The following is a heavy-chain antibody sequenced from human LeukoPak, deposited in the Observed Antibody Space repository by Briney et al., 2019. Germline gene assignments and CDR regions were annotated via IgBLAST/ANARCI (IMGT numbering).Heavy chain of an antibody. CDR3: ARTFCDSTSCYRDFQN. J-gene: IGHJ1*01. Sequence: SETLSLTCNVSGDYITRSRYSWDWIRQPPGIRLEWIGGISYSGSAYYNPSLKSRVTISVDTSNNQFSLKVNSVTAADTAVYFCARTFCDSTSCYRDFQNWGQGTLIIVSS. V-gene: IGHV4-39*01. CDR1: GDYITRSRYS. CDR2: ISYSGSA. D-gene: IGHD2-2*02.